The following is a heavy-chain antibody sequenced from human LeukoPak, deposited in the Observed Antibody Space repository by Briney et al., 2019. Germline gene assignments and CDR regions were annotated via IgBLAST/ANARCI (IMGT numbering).Heavy chain of an antibody. J-gene: IGHJ4*02. CDR1: GGTFTSYA. Sequence: GASVKVSCKASGGTFTSYAISWVRQAPGQGLEWMGRIIPILGIANYAQKFQGRVTITADKSTSTAYMELSSLRSEDTAVYYCARVVGHDDSSGYYLGYWGQGTLVTVSS. CDR2: IIPILGIA. CDR3: ARVVGHDDSSGYYLGY. D-gene: IGHD3-22*01. V-gene: IGHV1-69*04.